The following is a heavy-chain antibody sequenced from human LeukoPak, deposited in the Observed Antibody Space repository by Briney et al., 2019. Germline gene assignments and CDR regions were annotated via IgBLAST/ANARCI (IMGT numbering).Heavy chain of an antibody. Sequence: GASVKVSCKASGYTFTGYYIHWVRQAPGQGLEWMGWINPNSGGTNYAQKFQGRVTMTRDTSISTAYMELSRLRSDDTAVYYCARDQGGIQLWLRYGYYGMDVWGQGTTVTVSS. CDR1: GYTFTGYY. CDR3: ARDQGGIQLWLRYGYYGMDV. V-gene: IGHV1-2*02. CDR2: INPNSGGT. J-gene: IGHJ6*02. D-gene: IGHD5-18*01.